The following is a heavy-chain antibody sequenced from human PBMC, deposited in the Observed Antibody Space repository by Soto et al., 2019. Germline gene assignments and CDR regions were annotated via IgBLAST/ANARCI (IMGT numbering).Heavy chain of an antibody. CDR1: GFTFSSYS. Sequence: PGGSLRLFCAASGFTFSSYSMNWVRQAPGKGLEWVSSISSSSSYIYYADSVKGRFTISRDNAKNSLYLQMNSLRAEDTAVYYCAREARKWELLPGYAFDIWGQGTMVTVSS. CDR3: AREARKWELLPGYAFDI. D-gene: IGHD1-26*01. V-gene: IGHV3-21*01. J-gene: IGHJ3*02. CDR2: ISSSSSYI.